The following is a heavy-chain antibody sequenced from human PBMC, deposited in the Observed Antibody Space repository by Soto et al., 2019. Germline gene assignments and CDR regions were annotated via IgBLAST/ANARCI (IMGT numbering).Heavy chain of an antibody. CDR3: ARHNPLIRSHYPH. J-gene: IGHJ4*02. CDR1: GGSISSSSYY. CDR2: IYYSGST. Sequence: QLQLQESGPGLVKPSETLSLTCTVSGGSISSSSYYWGWIRQPPGKGLEWIGSIYYSGSTYYNPSLKSRVTISVDTSNNQSTLKQSSVTAADTAVYYCARHNPLIRSHYPHWGQGTLVTVSS. V-gene: IGHV4-39*01. D-gene: IGHD2-15*01.